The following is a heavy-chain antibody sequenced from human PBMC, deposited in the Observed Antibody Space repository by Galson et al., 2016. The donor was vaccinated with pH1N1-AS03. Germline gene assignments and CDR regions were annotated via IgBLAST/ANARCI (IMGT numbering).Heavy chain of an antibody. J-gene: IGHJ5*01. CDR3: ARRISVTCREFDS. CDR2: MYPSNSYS. Sequence: QSGAEVKKPGESLKISCQGSGHSFSNDWIAWVRQMPGKGLEWMGIMYPSNSYSIYSPSFQGQVTFSADTSISTAYLQWSGLRASDTAMYYCARRISVTCREFDSWGQGTLVTVSS. CDR1: GHSFSNDW. V-gene: IGHV5-51*01. D-gene: IGHD6-19*01.